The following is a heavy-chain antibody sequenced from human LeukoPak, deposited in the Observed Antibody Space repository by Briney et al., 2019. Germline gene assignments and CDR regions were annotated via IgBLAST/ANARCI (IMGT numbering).Heavy chain of an antibody. D-gene: IGHD3-3*01. CDR1: GFIFTSYW. CDR3: AKTSLSDASGHYYYMDV. J-gene: IGHJ6*03. Sequence: GGSLRLSCVGSGFIFTSYWMTWVRQAPGKGPEWVSVIYSGGSTYYADSVKGRFTISRDNSQNTVSLQVNNLRTEDTALYYCAKTSLSDASGHYYYMDVWGKGTTVTVSS. CDR2: IYSGGST. V-gene: IGHV3-66*02.